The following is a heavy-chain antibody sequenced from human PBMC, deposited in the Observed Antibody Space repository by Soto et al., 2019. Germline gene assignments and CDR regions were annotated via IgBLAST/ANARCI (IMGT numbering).Heavy chain of an antibody. D-gene: IGHD3-3*01. Sequence: GESLKISCKGSGYSFTSYWIGWVRQMPGKGLEWMGIIYPGDSDTRYSPSFQGQVTISADKSISTAYLQWSSLKASDTAMYYCARAPITIFGVANFDYWGQGTLVTVSS. CDR2: IYPGDSDT. CDR1: GYSFTSYW. CDR3: ARAPITIFGVANFDY. J-gene: IGHJ4*02. V-gene: IGHV5-51*01.